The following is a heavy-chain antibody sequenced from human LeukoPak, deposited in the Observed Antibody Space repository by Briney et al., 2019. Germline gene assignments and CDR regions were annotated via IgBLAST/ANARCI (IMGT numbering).Heavy chain of an antibody. CDR2: ISSGGTYE. CDR3: ARYRHMVRGEYYYGMDV. V-gene: IGHV3-30*07. J-gene: IGHJ6*02. Sequence: GGSLGLSCAASGFTFSNYAMHWVRQAPGKGLEWVSLISSGGTYEYYADSVKGRFTISRDNSKNTLYLQMNSLRAEDTAVYYCARYRHMVRGEYYYGMDVWGQGTTVTVSS. CDR1: GFTFSNYA. D-gene: IGHD3-10*01.